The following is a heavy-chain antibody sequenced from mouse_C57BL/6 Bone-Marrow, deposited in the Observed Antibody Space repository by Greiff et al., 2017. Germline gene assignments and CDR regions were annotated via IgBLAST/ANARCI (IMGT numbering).Heavy chain of an antibody. V-gene: IGHV1-7*01. D-gene: IGHD1-1*01. CDR2: INPSSGYT. J-gene: IGHJ2*01. Sequence: VQLQQSGAELAKPGASVKLSCKASGYTFTSYWMHWVKQRPGQGLEWIGYINPSSGYTKYNQKFKDKATLTADKSSSTAYMQLSSLTYADAAVYYCAIITTVSYFDYWGQGTTLTVSS. CDR3: AIITTVSYFDY. CDR1: GYTFTSYW.